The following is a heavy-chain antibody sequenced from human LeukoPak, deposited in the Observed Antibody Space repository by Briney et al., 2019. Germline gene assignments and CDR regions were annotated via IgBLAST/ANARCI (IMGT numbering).Heavy chain of an antibody. CDR1: GYSFTSYW. Sequence: GESLKISCKGSGYSFTSYWIGWVRQMPGKGLEWMGIIYPGDSDTRYSPSFQGQVTISADKSISTAYLQWSSLKASDTAMYYCARQATEYSSSFVAWFDPWGQGTLVTVSS. CDR3: ARQATEYSSSFVAWFDP. D-gene: IGHD6-6*01. V-gene: IGHV5-51*01. J-gene: IGHJ5*02. CDR2: IYPGDSDT.